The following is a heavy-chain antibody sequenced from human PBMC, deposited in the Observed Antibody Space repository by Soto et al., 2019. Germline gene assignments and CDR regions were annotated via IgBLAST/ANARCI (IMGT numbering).Heavy chain of an antibody. D-gene: IGHD6-19*01. CDR1: GYPVTAYY. CDR2: INPATGAA. J-gene: IGHJ3*02. V-gene: IGHV1-2*02. Sequence: QLHLVQSGAVVKKPGASVTVSCSASGYPVTAYYMHWVRQAPGRGLEWMGGINPATGAAKYTQTFQGRVTMTRDTSTGTVFMELSGLTSEDTAGFYCARGGGVGVAGSAAFEMWGQGTLVTVSS. CDR3: ARGGGVGVAGSAAFEM.